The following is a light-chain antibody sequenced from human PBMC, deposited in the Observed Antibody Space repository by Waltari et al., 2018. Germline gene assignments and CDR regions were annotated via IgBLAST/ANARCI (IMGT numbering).Light chain of an antibody. J-gene: IGLJ3*02. V-gene: IGLV4-69*01. CDR1: SGHSSNI. CDR3: QTGGHGTWV. CDR2: VNSDGTH. Sequence: QLVLTQSPSASASLGASIKLTCTLSSGHSSNIIAWLHQQPEKGPRYLMTVNSDGTHSKGDEIPDRFSGSSSGAERYLTISNLPSEDEADYYCQTGGHGTWVFGGGTKVTVL.